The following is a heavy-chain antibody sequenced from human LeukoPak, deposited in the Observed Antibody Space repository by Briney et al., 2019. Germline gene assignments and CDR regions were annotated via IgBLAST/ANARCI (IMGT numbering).Heavy chain of an antibody. Sequence: SGPTLAKPTQTLTLTCTFSGFSLSTSGAGVGWIRQPPGKALEWLAVIYWDGDQRYSPSLGSRLTINKDTSKNQVVLTMTNMDPVDTAAYFCAHSYDTAMGHYFDYWGQGTLVTVSS. CDR2: IYWDGDQ. CDR3: AHSYDTAMGHYFDY. J-gene: IGHJ4*02. D-gene: IGHD5-18*01. V-gene: IGHV2-5*02. CDR1: GFSLSTSGAG.